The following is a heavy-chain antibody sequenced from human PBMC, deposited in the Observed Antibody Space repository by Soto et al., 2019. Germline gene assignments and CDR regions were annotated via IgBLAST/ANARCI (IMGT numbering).Heavy chain of an antibody. J-gene: IGHJ3*02. CDR3: ARVPGVVVSADDAFDI. Sequence: QVQLQESGPGLVKPSGTLSLTCAVSGGSVSSSNWWSWVRQSPGKGLEWMGEIYHSGSAHYNPSLKSRATIALDKSKNQFSLRLTSVHAADTAVYYCARVPGVVVSADDAFDIWGPGTRVIVSS. V-gene: IGHV4-4*02. CDR2: IYHSGSA. D-gene: IGHD2-21*02. CDR1: GGSVSSSNW.